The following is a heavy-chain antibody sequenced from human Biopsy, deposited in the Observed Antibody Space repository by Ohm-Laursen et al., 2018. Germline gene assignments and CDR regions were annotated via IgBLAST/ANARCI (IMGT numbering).Heavy chain of an antibody. Sequence: SETLSLTCTVSGDSIRSYYWSWIRQTPEKGLEWIGHVYFTGSTNFNSSLKSRVTISVDTSRVRFSLTLSSVTAAGTAIYYCARDRRGDSYMDVWGQGTTVTVSS. CDR3: ARDRRGDSYMDV. CDR1: GDSIRSYY. V-gene: IGHV4-59*01. D-gene: IGHD2-15*01. CDR2: VYFTGST. J-gene: IGHJ6*02.